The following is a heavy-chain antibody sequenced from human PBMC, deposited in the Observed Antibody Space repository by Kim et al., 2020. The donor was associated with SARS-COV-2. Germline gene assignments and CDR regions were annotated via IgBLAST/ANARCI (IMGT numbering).Heavy chain of an antibody. J-gene: IGHJ4*02. CDR2: GST. D-gene: IGHD5-18*01. Sequence: GSTSYNPALRSRVTISIDTSQSHRSLRLTSVTAADTAVYFCARGQDTAKTGYWGQGTLVTVSS. CDR3: ARGQDTAKTGY. V-gene: IGHV4-39*02.